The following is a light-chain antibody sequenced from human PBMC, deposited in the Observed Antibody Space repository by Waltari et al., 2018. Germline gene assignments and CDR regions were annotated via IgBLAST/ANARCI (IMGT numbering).Light chain of an antibody. J-gene: IGKJ1*01. V-gene: IGKV1-5*03. Sequence: DIQMTQSPSTLSASVGDRVLMSCRASQTVDSWLAWYQQKPGQASKLLIYKASSLESGVPSRFSGSGSGTEFTLTISSLQPDDFATYYCQQYISYPWTFGQGTKVEIK. CDR2: KAS. CDR1: QTVDSW. CDR3: QQYISYPWT.